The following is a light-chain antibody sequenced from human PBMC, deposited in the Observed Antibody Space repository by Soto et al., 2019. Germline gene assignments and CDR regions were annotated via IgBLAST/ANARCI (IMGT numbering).Light chain of an antibody. CDR3: QHRHSYPLT. Sequence: DIQLTQSPSFLSASVGDRVTITCRATQGISNYLAWYQQKAGKAPKLLTHTASTLQNGVPSRFSGSGSGTEFTLTISSLQPEDLATYYCQHRHSYPLTFGGGTKVEIK. CDR1: QGISNY. CDR2: TAS. V-gene: IGKV1-9*01. J-gene: IGKJ4*01.